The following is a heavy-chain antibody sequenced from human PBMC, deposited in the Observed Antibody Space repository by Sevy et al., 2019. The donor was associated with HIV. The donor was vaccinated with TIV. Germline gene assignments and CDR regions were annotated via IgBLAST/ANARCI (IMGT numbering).Heavy chain of an antibody. V-gene: IGHV3-11*06. Sequence: GSLRLSCAASGFTFSDYYMSWIRQAPGKGLEWVSYISSSSSYTNYADSVKGRFTISRDNAKNSLYLQMNSLRAEDTAVYYCARGGKYSYGSYYYYYYMDVWGKGTTVTVSS. CDR1: GFTFSDYY. CDR3: ARGGKYSYGSYYYYYYMDV. D-gene: IGHD5-18*01. CDR2: ISSSSSYT. J-gene: IGHJ6*03.